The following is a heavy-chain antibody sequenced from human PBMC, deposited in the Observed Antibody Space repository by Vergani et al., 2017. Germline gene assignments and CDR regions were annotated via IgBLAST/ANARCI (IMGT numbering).Heavy chain of an antibody. D-gene: IGHD1-26*01. Sequence: EVQLLESGGGLVQPGGSLRLSCAASGFTFSSYAMSWVRQAPGKGLEWVSAISGSGGSTYYADSVKCRFTISRDNSKNTLYLQMNSLRAEDTAVYYCAKDRYQYSGSYLVDYWGQGTLVTVSS. J-gene: IGHJ4*02. CDR1: GFTFSSYA. V-gene: IGHV3-23*01. CDR3: AKDRYQYSGSYLVDY. CDR2: ISGSGGST.